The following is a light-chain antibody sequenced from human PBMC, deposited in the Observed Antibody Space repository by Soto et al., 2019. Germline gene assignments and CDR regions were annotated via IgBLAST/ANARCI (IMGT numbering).Light chain of an antibody. CDR1: QSISSY. V-gene: IGKV1-39*01. Sequence: DIQMTQSPSSLSASVGDRVTITCRASQSISSYLNWYQQKPGKAPKLLIYAASSLQSGVPSRFSGSGSGTDFTLTINCLQPEDFATYYCQQSYSTPPTFGQGTKLEIK. J-gene: IGKJ2*01. CDR2: AAS. CDR3: QQSYSTPPT.